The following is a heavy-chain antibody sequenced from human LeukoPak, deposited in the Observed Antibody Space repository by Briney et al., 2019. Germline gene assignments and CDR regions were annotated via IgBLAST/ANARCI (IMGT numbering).Heavy chain of an antibody. D-gene: IGHD3-3*01. CDR2: INAGNGNT. Sequence: GASVKVSCKASGYTLTSYAMHWVRQAPGQRLEWMGWINAGNGNTKYSQKFQGRVTITRDTSASTAYMELSSLRSEDTAVYYCARDLRRFPLGYFDYWGQGTLVTVSS. V-gene: IGHV1-3*01. CDR3: ARDLRRFPLGYFDY. J-gene: IGHJ4*02. CDR1: GYTLTSYA.